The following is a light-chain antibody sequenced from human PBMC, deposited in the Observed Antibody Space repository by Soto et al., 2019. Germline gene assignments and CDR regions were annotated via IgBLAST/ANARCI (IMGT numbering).Light chain of an antibody. CDR3: QQRSNWPPELT. J-gene: IGKJ4*01. Sequence: EVVLTQSPGTLSLSPGERATLSCRASQSVTSSYLAWYQQKPGQAPRFLMYGASSRATGIPDRFSGRGSGTDFTLTISRLEPEDFAVYYCQQRSNWPPELTFGGGTKVDNK. V-gene: IGKV3D-20*02. CDR1: QSVTSSY. CDR2: GAS.